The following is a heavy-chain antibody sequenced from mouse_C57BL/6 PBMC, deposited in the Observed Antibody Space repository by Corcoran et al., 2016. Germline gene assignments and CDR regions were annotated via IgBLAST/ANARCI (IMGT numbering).Heavy chain of an antibody. Sequence: QVQLKQSGAELVRPGASVKLSCKASGYTFTDYYINWVKQRPGQGLEWIARIYPGSGNTYYNEKFKGKATLTAEKSSSTAYMQLSSLTSEDSAVYFCARVDYSNSYAMDYWGQGTSVTVSS. V-gene: IGHV1-76*01. D-gene: IGHD2-5*01. CDR3: ARVDYSNSYAMDY. CDR1: GYTFTDYY. J-gene: IGHJ4*01. CDR2: IYPGSGNT.